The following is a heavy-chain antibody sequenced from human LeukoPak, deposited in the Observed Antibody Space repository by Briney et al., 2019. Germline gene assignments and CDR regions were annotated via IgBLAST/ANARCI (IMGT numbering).Heavy chain of an antibody. Sequence: GGSLRLSCAASGFTFSSYGMHWVRQAPGKGLEWVAVIWYDGSNKYYADSVKGRFTISRDNSKNTLYLQMNSLRAEDTAVYYCARGETTNDALDYRGQGTLVTVSS. CDR2: IWYDGSNK. D-gene: IGHD1-1*01. CDR1: GFTFSSYG. CDR3: ARGETTNDALDY. J-gene: IGHJ4*02. V-gene: IGHV3-33*01.